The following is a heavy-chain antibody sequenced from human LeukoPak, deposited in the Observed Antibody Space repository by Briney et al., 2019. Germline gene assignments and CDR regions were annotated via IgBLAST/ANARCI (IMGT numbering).Heavy chain of an antibody. Sequence: SVKVSCKASGFTFTSSAMQWVRQARGQRLEWIGCIVVGSGNTNYAQKFQERVTITRDMSTSTAYMELSSLRSEDTAVYYCAADGRDLYSGSYSPFDYWGQGTLVTVSS. CDR2: IVVGSGNT. CDR3: AADGRDLYSGSYSPFDY. D-gene: IGHD1-26*01. V-gene: IGHV1-58*02. J-gene: IGHJ4*02. CDR1: GFTFTSSA.